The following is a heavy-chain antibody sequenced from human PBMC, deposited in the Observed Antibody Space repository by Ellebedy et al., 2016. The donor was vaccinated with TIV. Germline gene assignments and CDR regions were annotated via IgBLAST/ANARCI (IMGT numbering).Heavy chain of an antibody. V-gene: IGHV4-61*08. J-gene: IGHJ4*02. Sequence: SETLSLTXTVSGGSISSGGYYWSWIRQHPGKGLEWIGYIYYSGSTNYNPSLKSRVTISVDTSKNQFSLKLSSVTAADTAVYYCARDANVNYFDYWGQGTLVTVSS. CDR2: IYYSGST. D-gene: IGHD2-8*01. CDR3: ARDANVNYFDY. CDR1: GGSISSGGYY.